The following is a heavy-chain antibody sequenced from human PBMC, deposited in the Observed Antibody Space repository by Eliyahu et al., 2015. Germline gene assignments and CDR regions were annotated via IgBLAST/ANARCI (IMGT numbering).Heavy chain of an antibody. CDR3: AKRGPRSAGDYYYIDV. CDR1: GFXFSSYA. V-gene: IGHV3-23*01. Sequence: EVQLLESGGGLVQPGGSLRLSCAASGFXFSSYAMTWXRQLPGKGLEWVARISGSGGSTYYADSVKGRFTISRDNSKNTLHLQMSSLRGEDTAVYYCAKRGPRSAGDYYYIDVWGKGTSVTVSS. CDR2: ISGSGGST. J-gene: IGHJ6*03.